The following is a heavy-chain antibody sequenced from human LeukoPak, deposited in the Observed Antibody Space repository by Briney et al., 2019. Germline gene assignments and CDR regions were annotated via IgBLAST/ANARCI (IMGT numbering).Heavy chain of an antibody. V-gene: IGHV1-2*02. CDR1: GYTFTGYY. Sequence: ASVKVSCKASGYTFTGYYMHWVRQAPGQGLEWMGWINPNSGGTNYAQKFQGRVTMTRDTSISAAYMELSRLRSDDTAVYYCARRDGYNSRDAFDIWGQGTMVTVSS. J-gene: IGHJ3*02. CDR3: ARRDGYNSRDAFDI. CDR2: INPNSGGT. D-gene: IGHD5-24*01.